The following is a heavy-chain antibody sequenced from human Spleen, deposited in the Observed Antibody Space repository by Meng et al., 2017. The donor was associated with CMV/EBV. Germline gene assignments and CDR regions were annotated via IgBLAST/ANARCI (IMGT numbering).Heavy chain of an antibody. J-gene: IGHJ4*02. Sequence: GGSLGLSCAASGFTFSNYAMSWVRQAPGKGLEWVSCISGSGGTTHYADSVKGRFTISRDKSRNTLFLQMNSLRADDTAMYYCAKGPSYYYDCPPDSWGQGTLVTVSS. D-gene: IGHD3-22*01. CDR3: AKGPSYYYDCPPDS. CDR1: GFTFSNYA. CDR2: ISGSGGTT. V-gene: IGHV3-23*01.